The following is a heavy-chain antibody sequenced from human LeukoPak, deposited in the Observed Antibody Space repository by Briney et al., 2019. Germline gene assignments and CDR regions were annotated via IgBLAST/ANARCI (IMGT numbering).Heavy chain of an antibody. CDR3: ARGIAAAGGRWFDP. CDR1: GYTFTDYY. V-gene: IGHV1-2*02. J-gene: IGHJ5*02. Sequence: GASVKVSCKASGYTFTDYYMHWVRQAPGQGLEWMGWINPNSGGTNYAQQFQGRVTMTRDTSISTAYMELSNLRFDDTAVYYCARGIAAAGGRWFDPWGQGTLVTVSS. D-gene: IGHD6-13*01. CDR2: INPNSGGT.